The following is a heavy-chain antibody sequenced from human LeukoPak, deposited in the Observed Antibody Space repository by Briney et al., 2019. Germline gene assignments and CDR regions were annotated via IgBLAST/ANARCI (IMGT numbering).Heavy chain of an antibody. Sequence: ASVKVSCKASGYTFISYYMHWVRQAPGQGLEWMGIINPNGDITSYAQKFQGRVTMTRDMSTSTVYMELNSLRSEDTAVYYCARASGYGDYHKVAFDYWGQGTLVTVSS. V-gene: IGHV1-46*01. J-gene: IGHJ4*02. CDR1: GYTFISYY. CDR2: INPNGDIT. D-gene: IGHD4-17*01. CDR3: ARASGYGDYHKVAFDY.